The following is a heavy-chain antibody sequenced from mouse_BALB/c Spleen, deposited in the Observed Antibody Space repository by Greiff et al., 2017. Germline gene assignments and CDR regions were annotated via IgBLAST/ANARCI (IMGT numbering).Heavy chain of an antibody. CDR2: ISYDGSN. CDR1: GYSITSGYY. J-gene: IGHJ3*01. CDR3: ARRNYRPEGAAWFAY. D-gene: IGHD2-14*01. V-gene: IGHV3-6*02. Sequence: EVQLQQSGPGLVKPSQSLSLTCSVTGYSITSGYYWNWIRQFPGNKLEWMGYISYDGSNNYNPSLKNRISITRDTSKNQFFLKLNSVTTEDTATYYCARRNYRPEGAAWFAYWGQGTLVTVSA.